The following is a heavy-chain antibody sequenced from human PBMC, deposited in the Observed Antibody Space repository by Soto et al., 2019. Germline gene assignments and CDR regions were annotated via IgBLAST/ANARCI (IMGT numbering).Heavy chain of an antibody. V-gene: IGHV4-34*01. J-gene: IGHJ4*02. CDR3: ARGRILTGYSTGGFDY. CDR2: INHSGST. CDR1: GGSFSGYY. Sequence: QVQLQQWGAGLLKPSETLSLTCAVYGGSFSGYYWSWIRQPPGKGLEWIGEINHSGSTNYNPSLKSRGTISVDTSKNQFSLKLSSVTAADTAVYYCARGRILTGYSTGGFDYWGQGTLVTVSS. D-gene: IGHD3-9*01.